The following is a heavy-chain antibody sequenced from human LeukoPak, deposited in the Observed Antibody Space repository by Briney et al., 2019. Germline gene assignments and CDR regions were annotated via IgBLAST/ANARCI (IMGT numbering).Heavy chain of an antibody. V-gene: IGHV1-8*01. Sequence: GASVKVSCKASGYTFTSFDINWVRQATGQGLEWMGWVDHNRGDTGFAQRFQGRVTLTRNISITTAYMELSSLRSEDTAVYYCARGMTTVTPWTGSTVDYWGQGTLVTVSS. D-gene: IGHD4-11*01. CDR2: VDHNRGDT. J-gene: IGHJ4*02. CDR3: ARGMTTVTPWTGSTVDY. CDR1: GYTFTSFD.